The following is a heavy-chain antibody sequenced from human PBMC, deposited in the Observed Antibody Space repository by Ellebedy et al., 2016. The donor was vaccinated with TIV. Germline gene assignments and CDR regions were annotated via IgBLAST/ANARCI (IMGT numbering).Heavy chain of an antibody. CDR1: GGSISSSSYY. D-gene: IGHD5-24*01. CDR3: ARDRTDGYPGVFDF. J-gene: IGHJ4*02. V-gene: IGHV4-39*02. Sequence: MPSETLSLTCTVSGGSISSSSYYWGWIRQPPGKGLEWIGRIYYSGTTYYNPSLKSRVTISVDTSKNQFSLKLSSVTAADTAVYYCARDRTDGYPGVFDFWGQGTLVTVSS. CDR2: IYYSGTT.